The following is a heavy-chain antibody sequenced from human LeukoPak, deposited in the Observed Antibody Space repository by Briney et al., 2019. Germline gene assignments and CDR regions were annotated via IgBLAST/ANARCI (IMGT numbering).Heavy chain of an antibody. CDR3: AKDNIAAALGY. V-gene: IGHV3-30*18. CDR1: GFTFSSYG. J-gene: IGHJ4*02. Sequence: GGSLRLSCAASGFTFSSYGMHWVRQAPGKGLEWVAVISYDGSNKYYADSVKGRFTISRDNSKSTLYLQMNSLRAEDTAVYYCAKDNIAAALGYWGQGTLVTVSS. D-gene: IGHD6-13*01. CDR2: ISYDGSNK.